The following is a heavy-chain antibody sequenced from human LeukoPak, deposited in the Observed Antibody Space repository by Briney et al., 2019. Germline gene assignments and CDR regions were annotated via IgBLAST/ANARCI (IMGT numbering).Heavy chain of an antibody. Sequence: SETLSLTCTVSGGSISSYYWSWIRQPPGKGLGWIGYIYYSGSTNYNPSLKSRVTISVDTSKNQFSLKLSSVTAADTAVYYCARDRYSSGWYGGTDYWGQGTLVTVSS. J-gene: IGHJ4*02. D-gene: IGHD6-19*01. CDR3: ARDRYSSGWYGGTDY. V-gene: IGHV4-59*01. CDR2: IYYSGST. CDR1: GGSISSYY.